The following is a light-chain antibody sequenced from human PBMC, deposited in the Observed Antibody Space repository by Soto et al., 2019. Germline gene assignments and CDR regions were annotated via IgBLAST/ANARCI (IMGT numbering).Light chain of an antibody. J-gene: IGKJ1*01. CDR1: QSISSY. Sequence: DMQITQSPSSLSASVGDRVSITCLSSQSISSYLNWYQQKPGKAPKLLIYAASSLQSGVPSRFSGSVSGTDFTLTISSLQPEDFATYYCQQSYSTPRTFGQGTKVDIK. CDR2: AAS. V-gene: IGKV1-39*01. CDR3: QQSYSTPRT.